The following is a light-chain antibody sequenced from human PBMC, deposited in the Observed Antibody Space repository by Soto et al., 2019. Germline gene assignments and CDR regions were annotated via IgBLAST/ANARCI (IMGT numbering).Light chain of an antibody. J-gene: IGKJ1*01. V-gene: IGKV1-5*01. CDR2: DAS. Sequence: DIQMTQSPSTLCASVGDRVTITCPASQSISSWLAWYQQKPGKAPKLLIYDASSLESGVPSRFSGSGSGTEFTLTISSLQPDDYATYYCQQYNSYSRTFGQGTKVEIK. CDR1: QSISSW. CDR3: QQYNSYSRT.